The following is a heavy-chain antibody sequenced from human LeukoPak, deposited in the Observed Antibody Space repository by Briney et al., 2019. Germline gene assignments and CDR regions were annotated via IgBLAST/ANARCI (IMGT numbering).Heavy chain of an antibody. J-gene: IGHJ4*02. CDR1: GFTFSSYG. D-gene: IGHD6-19*01. V-gene: IGHV3-33*01. CDR3: ARERSSGWYVHPMDC. CDR2: IWYDGSNK. Sequence: GGSLRLSCAASGFTFSSYGMHWVRQAPGKGLEWVAVIWYDGSNKYYADSVKGRFTISRDNSKNTLYLQMNSLRAEDTAVYYCARERSSGWYVHPMDCWGQGTLVTVSS.